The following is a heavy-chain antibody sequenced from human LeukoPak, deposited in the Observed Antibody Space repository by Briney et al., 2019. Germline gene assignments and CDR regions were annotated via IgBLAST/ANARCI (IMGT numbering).Heavy chain of an antibody. V-gene: IGHV3-30*03. J-gene: IGHJ5*02. D-gene: IGHD3-3*01. CDR1: GFTFSSYG. CDR2: ISYDGSNK. Sequence: PGGSLRLSCAASGFTFSSYGMHWVRQAPGKGLEWVAVISYDGSNKYYADSVKGRFTISRDTAKNTLYLQMNSLRAEDTAVYYCARDLDDFWSGSYNRFDPWGQGTLVTVSS. CDR3: ARDLDDFWSGSYNRFDP.